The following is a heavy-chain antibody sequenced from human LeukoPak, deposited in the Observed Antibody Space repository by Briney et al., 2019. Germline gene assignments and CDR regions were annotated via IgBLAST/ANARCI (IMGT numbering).Heavy chain of an antibody. V-gene: IGHV3-48*03. CDR2: ISSSGSTI. Sequence: GGSLRLSCAASGFTFSSYEMNWVRQAPGKGLEWVSYISSSGSTIYYADSVKGRFTISRDNAKNSLYLQMNSLRAEDTAVYYCARGADWISGYDLGDYWGQGTLVTVSS. J-gene: IGHJ4*02. D-gene: IGHD5-12*01. CDR3: ARGADWISGYDLGDY. CDR1: GFTFSSYE.